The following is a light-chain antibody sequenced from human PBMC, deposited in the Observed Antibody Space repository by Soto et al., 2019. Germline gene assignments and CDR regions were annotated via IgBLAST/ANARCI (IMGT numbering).Light chain of an antibody. Sequence: QSALTQPPSVSGAPGQRVTISCTGSSSNIGAGYDVHWYQQLPGTAPKLLIYGNSNRPSGVPDRFSGSKSGTSASLAITGLQAEDEADYYCQSYDSSLSGPVFGGGTKVTVL. CDR3: QSYDSSLSGPV. CDR2: GNS. J-gene: IGLJ2*01. V-gene: IGLV1-40*01. CDR1: SSNIGAGYD.